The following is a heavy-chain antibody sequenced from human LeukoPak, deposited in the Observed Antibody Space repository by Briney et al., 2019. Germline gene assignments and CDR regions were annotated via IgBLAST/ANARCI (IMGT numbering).Heavy chain of an antibody. D-gene: IGHD6-19*01. Sequence: GGSLRLSCAASGFTFSSYSMNWVRQAPGKGLEWVSSISSSSSYIYYADSVKGRFIISRDNAKNSLYLQMNSLRAEDTAVYYCARGKQWLVDAFDIWGQGTMVTVSS. CDR2: ISSSSSYI. CDR1: GFTFSSYS. J-gene: IGHJ3*02. V-gene: IGHV3-21*01. CDR3: ARGKQWLVDAFDI.